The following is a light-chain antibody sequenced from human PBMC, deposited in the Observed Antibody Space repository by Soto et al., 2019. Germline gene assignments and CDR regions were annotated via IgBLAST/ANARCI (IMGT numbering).Light chain of an antibody. Sequence: EILLTQSPGTLSLSPGERVTLSCRASQSVSGSFLAWYQQKSGQAPRLLIYGASTRATGVPDRFSGSGSGTDFTLTINTLEPEDFAVYYCQQYGGSMVTFGPGTKVHI. CDR1: QSVSGSF. V-gene: IGKV3-20*01. CDR3: QQYGGSMVT. CDR2: GAS. J-gene: IGKJ3*01.